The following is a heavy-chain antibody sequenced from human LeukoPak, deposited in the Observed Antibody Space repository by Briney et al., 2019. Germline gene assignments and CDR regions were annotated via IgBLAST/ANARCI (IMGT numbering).Heavy chain of an antibody. V-gene: IGHV1-69*04. Sequence: SVKVSCKASGGTFSSYAISWVRQAPGQGLEWMGRIIPILGIANYAQRFQGRVTITADKSTSTAYMELSSLRSEDTAVYYCARDSDYYYDSSGYVPHAFDIWGQGTMVTVSS. CDR3: ARDSDYYYDSSGYVPHAFDI. CDR2: IIPILGIA. J-gene: IGHJ3*02. D-gene: IGHD3-22*01. CDR1: GGTFSSYA.